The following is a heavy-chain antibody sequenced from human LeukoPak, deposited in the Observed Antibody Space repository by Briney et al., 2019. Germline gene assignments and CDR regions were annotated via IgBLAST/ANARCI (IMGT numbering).Heavy chain of an antibody. CDR1: GGSISNRNYY. J-gene: IGHJ4*02. CDR3: ARQRGSCTGGSCFSESGIFDY. V-gene: IGHV4-39*01. Sequence: SETLSLTCTVSGGSISNRNYYWGWIRLPPGKGLEWGGTIYHSGSAYYNPSLESRVTTSIDTSKSQFSLRLSSVTAADTAIYFCARQRGSCTGGSCFSESGIFDYWGQGTLVTVSS. D-gene: IGHD2-15*01. CDR2: IYHSGSA.